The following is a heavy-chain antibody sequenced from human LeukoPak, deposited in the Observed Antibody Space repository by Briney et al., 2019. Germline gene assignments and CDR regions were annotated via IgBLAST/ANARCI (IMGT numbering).Heavy chain of an antibody. D-gene: IGHD5-18*01. V-gene: IGHV3-30*02. CDR2: IRYDGSNK. J-gene: IGHJ6*03. CDR1: GFTFSSYG. CDR3: AKDKNLVDTAMAIYYYYYMDV. Sequence: PGGSLRLSCAASGFTFSSYGMHWVRQAPGKGLEWVAFIRYDGSNKYYADSVKGRFTISRDNSKNTLYLQMNSLRAEDTAVYYCAKDKNLVDTAMAIYYYYYMDVWGKGTTVTVSS.